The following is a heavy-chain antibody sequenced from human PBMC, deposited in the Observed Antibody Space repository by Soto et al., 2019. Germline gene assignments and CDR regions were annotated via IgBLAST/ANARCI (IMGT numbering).Heavy chain of an antibody. CDR1: GGSISADY. CDR3: ARGRWFDP. CDR2: VYYTGST. J-gene: IGHJ5*02. Sequence: QVQLQESGPGLVKPSETLSLTCTVSGGSISADYWNWIRQPPGKGLELIGYVYYTGSTNYNPSLKSRVSLSLDPSKNQFSPNLSSVTAADTAVYFCARGRWFDPWGQGTLVTVSS. V-gene: IGHV4-59*01.